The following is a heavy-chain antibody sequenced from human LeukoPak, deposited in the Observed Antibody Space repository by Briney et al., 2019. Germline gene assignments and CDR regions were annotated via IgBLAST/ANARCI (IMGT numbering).Heavy chain of an antibody. D-gene: IGHD3-9*01. Sequence: HPGGSLGLSCAASGFTFRSHWMSWVRQAPGKGLEWVANINQDGSETHYVDSVKGRFTISRDNAKNSLYLQMNSLRAEDTAVYYCARGTANFDWALDAFDIWGQGTMVTVSS. J-gene: IGHJ3*02. CDR3: ARGTANFDWALDAFDI. CDR1: GFTFRSHW. CDR2: INQDGSET. V-gene: IGHV3-7*01.